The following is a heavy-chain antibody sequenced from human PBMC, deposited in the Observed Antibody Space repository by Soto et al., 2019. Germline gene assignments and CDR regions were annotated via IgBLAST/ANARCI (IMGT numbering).Heavy chain of an antibody. J-gene: IGHJ5*02. CDR3: ARDTGRASADL. CDR1: GFTFSYYE. CDR2: ISHTDRLT. Sequence: ESGGDLVQPGGSLRLSCVGSGFTFSYYEMNWVRQAPGTGLERVAFISHTDRLTHYPDSVKGRVTISRDNAQNSLYLEMTSLRVEDTGVYYCARDTGRASADLWGQGTLVTVSS. D-gene: IGHD6-13*01. V-gene: IGHV3-48*03.